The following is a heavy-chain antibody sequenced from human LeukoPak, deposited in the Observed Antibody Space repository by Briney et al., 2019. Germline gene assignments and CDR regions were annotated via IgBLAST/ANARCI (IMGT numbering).Heavy chain of an antibody. D-gene: IGHD3-22*01. CDR2: IYPGDSDT. V-gene: IGHV5-51*01. CDR1: GYRFSTYW. J-gene: IGHJ4*02. Sequence: GESLKISCKGSGYRFSTYWIGWVRQMPGKGLEWMGIIYPGDSDTRYSPSFQGQVTISADKSISTAYLQWSSLKASDIAMYYCARLYDFDRSGYYYVGDYWGQGTLVTVSS. CDR3: ARLYDFDRSGYYYVGDY.